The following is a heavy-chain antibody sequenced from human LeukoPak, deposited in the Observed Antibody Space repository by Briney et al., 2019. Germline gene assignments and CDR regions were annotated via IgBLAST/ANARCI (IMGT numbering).Heavy chain of an antibody. CDR2: ISYDGSNK. D-gene: IGHD3-10*01. V-gene: IGHV3-30*04. CDR1: GFTFSSYA. Sequence: PGGSLRLSCAASGFTFSSYAMHWVRQAPGKGLEWVAVISYDGSNKYYADSVKGRFTISRDNSKNTLYLQMNGLRPEDTAVYYCAKDRGFGVFFQYYFDYWGQGTLVTVSS. J-gene: IGHJ4*02. CDR3: AKDRGFGVFFQYYFDY.